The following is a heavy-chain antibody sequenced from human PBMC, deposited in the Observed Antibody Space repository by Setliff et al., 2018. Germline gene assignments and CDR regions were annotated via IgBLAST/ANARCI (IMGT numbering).Heavy chain of an antibody. CDR1: GNTLTHLS. CDR2: FDPEEGER. J-gene: IGHJ4*02. V-gene: IGHV1-24*01. CDR3: AIDSAVRGFINGDSFDY. Sequence: AASVKVSCKVSGNTLTHLSIHWVRQAPGEGLEWIGGFDPEEGERIYAPRLQGRVTMTEDTSSDTAYMELSSLRPEDTAVYYCAIDSAVRGFINGDSFDYWGQGTLVTVSS. D-gene: IGHD3-10*01.